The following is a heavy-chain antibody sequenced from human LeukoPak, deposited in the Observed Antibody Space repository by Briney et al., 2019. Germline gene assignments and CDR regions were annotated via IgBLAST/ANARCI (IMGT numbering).Heavy chain of an antibody. D-gene: IGHD3-22*01. V-gene: IGHV7-4-1*02. Sequence: GASEKVSCKASGYTFTSYTMNWVRQAPGQGLEWMGWINTNTGNPTYAQGFTGRFVFSLDTSVSTAYLQISSLKAEDTAVYYCARDHYDSLRVIDYWGQGTLVTVSS. CDR1: GYTFTSYT. CDR2: INTNTGNP. CDR3: ARDHYDSLRVIDY. J-gene: IGHJ4*02.